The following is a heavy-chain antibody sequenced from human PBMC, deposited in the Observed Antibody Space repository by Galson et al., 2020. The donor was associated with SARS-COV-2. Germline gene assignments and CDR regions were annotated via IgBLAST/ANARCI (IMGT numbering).Heavy chain of an antibody. CDR3: AREADYYDSSGYPRSCDY. CDR1: GYTFTSYY. V-gene: IGHV1-46*01. Sequence: ASVKVSCKASGYTFTSYYMHWVRQAPGQGLEWMGIINPSGGSTSYAQKFQGRVTMTRDTSTSTVYMELSSLRSEDTAVYYCAREADYYDSSGYPRSCDYWGQGTRVTVSS. CDR2: INPSGGST. D-gene: IGHD3-22*01. J-gene: IGHJ4*02.